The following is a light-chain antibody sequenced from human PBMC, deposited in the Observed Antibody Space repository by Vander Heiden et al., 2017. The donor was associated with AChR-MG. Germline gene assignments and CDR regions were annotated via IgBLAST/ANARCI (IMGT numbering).Light chain of an antibody. CDR1: SSNIGSDS. J-gene: IGLJ3*02. CDR2: KDD. V-gene: IGLV1-44*01. CDR3: AAWDGSLNGWV. Sequence: QSVLTQPPSASGTPGQRVTIFCSGGSSNIGSDSVSWLQQLPGTAPKLLIYKDDQRPSGVPDRFSGSKSGTSASLAISGLQSEDEADYYCAAWDGSLNGWVFGGGTKLTVL.